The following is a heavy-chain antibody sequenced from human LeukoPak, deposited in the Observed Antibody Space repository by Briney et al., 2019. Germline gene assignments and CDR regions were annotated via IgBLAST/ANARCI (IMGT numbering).Heavy chain of an antibody. V-gene: IGHV3-48*01. D-gene: IGHD4-17*01. CDR2: ISSSSSTI. CDR3: ARGLWWDYGDYEDWFDP. Sequence: GGTLRLSCAASGFTFSSYGMSWVRQAPGKGLEWVSYISSSSSTIYYADSVKGRFTISRDNAKNSLYLQMNSLRAEDTAVYYCARGLWWDYGDYEDWFDPWGQGTLVTVSS. J-gene: IGHJ5*02. CDR1: GFTFSSYG.